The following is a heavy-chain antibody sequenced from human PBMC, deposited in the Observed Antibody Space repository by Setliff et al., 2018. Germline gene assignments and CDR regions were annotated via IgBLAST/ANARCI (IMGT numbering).Heavy chain of an antibody. CDR2: IYDSGTT. J-gene: IGHJ4*02. CDR1: GGSMSSISYY. CDR3: ATCRYQVPYNY. V-gene: IGHV4-39*01. Sequence: KSSETLSLTCTVPGGSMSSISYYWGWIRQPPGKGLEWIGTIYDSGTTYYNPSLKSRVTISVDTSKNQFSLKLNSVTAADTGVYYCATCRYQVPYNYWGQGTLVTVSS. D-gene: IGHD2-2*01.